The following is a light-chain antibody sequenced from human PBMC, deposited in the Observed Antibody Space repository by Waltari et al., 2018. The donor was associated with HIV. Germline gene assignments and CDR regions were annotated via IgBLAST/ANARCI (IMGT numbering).Light chain of an antibody. CDR1: QNVFYSSNNKNY. CDR3: QQTYTIPPT. J-gene: IGKJ4*01. CDR2: WAS. V-gene: IGKV4-1*01. Sequence: DIVMTQSPDSLAVSLGERATIKCKSSQNVFYSSNNKNYLSWYQQKPGQPPKLIIYWASSRQSGVPDRFSGSGSGTDFTLTSSSLQAEDVAVYFCQQTYTIPPTFGGGTKVEIK.